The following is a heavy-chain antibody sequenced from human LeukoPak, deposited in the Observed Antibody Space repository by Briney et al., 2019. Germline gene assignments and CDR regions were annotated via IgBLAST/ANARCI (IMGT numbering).Heavy chain of an antibody. V-gene: IGHV1-8*01. CDR3: ARKGPLGSGKPWFDP. D-gene: IGHD5-12*01. CDR1: GYTFTSYD. J-gene: IGHJ5*02. CDR2: MNPNSGNT. Sequence: GASVKVSCKASGYTFTSYDINWVRQASGQGLEWMGWMNPNSGNTASAQKFQGRVTMTTNTSISTAYMELTGLRSEDTAMYFCARKGPLGSGKPWFDPWGRGTLVTVSS.